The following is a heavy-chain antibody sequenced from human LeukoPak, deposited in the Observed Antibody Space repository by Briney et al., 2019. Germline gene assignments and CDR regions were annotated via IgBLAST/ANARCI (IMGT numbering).Heavy chain of an antibody. V-gene: IGHV4-34*01. CDR1: GGSFSGYY. CDR3: ARGIVVATIGFDY. Sequence: SETLSLTCAAYGGSFSGYYWSWIRQPPGKGLEWIGEINHSGSTNYNPSLKSRVTISVDTSKNQFSLKLSSVTAADTAVYYCARGIVVATIGFDYWGQGTLVTVSS. CDR2: INHSGST. J-gene: IGHJ4*02. D-gene: IGHD5-12*01.